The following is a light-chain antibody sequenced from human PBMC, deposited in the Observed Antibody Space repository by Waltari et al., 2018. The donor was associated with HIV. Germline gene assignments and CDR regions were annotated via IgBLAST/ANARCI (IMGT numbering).Light chain of an antibody. V-gene: IGKV3-20*01. CDR1: QSVSSSS. CDR3: QQYGTSPRT. J-gene: IGKJ1*01. Sequence: EIVLTQSPGALSLSPGERATLSCRASQSVSSSSLAWYQQKPGQAPTILIYGASTRATGIPDRVSGSGSGTDFTLTISRLEPEDFAVYYCQQYGTSPRTFGQGTKVEIK. CDR2: GAS.